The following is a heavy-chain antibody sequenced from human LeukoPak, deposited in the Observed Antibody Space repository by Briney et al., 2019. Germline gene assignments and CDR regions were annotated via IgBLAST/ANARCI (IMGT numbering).Heavy chain of an antibody. CDR1: SGSVNIGASY. J-gene: IGHJ4*02. CDR2: VYSTGGT. V-gene: IGHV4-39*07. D-gene: IGHD4-23*01. CDR3: ARRDYGGNSDLDY. Sequence: TSETLSLTCTVSSGSVNIGASYWGWVRQSPGVGLEWIGTVYSTGGTYYNPSLRSRLTISLDASKRQFSLKMTSVTAADTAVYYCARRDYGGNSDLDYWGQGTLVTVSS.